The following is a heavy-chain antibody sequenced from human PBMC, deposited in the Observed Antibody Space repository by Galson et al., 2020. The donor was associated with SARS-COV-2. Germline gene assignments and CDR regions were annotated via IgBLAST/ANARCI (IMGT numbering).Heavy chain of an antibody. Sequence: GSLRLSCAASGFTFSSYSMNWVRQAPGKGLEWVSSISSSSSYIYYADSVKGRFTISRDNAKNSLYLQMNSLRAEDTAVYYCARATAMVSGFDYWGQGTLVTVSS. V-gene: IGHV3-21*01. D-gene: IGHD5-18*01. CDR2: ISSSSSYI. CDR3: ARATAMVSGFDY. CDR1: GFTFSSYS. J-gene: IGHJ4*02.